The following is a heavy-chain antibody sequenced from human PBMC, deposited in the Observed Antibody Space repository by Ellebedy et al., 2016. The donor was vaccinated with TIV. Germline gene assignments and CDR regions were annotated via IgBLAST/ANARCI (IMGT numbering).Heavy chain of an antibody. CDR2: ISWNSGSI. D-gene: IGHD1-26*01. J-gene: IGHJ3*02. CDR1: GFTFDDYA. Sequence: SLKISXAASGFTFDDYAMHWVRQAPGKGLEWVSGISWNSGSIGYADSVKGRFTISRDNAKNSLYLQMNSLRAEDTAVYYCAKDGSYSINSFDTWGQGTMVTVSS. CDR3: AKDGSYSINSFDT. V-gene: IGHV3-9*01.